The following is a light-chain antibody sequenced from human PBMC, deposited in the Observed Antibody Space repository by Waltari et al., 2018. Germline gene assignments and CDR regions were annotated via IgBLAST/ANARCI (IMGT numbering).Light chain of an antibody. J-gene: IGLJ2*01. V-gene: IGLV3-1*01. CDR3: QAWDTRTVT. CDR1: NLCEKH. Sequence: SYALTQPPSVSVSPGQTARITCPGNNLCEKHSSWYQQKPGQSPVLLIFQDNKRPSGIPERFSGSNSGSTATLTVSGTQAVDEADYYCQAWDTRTVTFGGGTKLTVL. CDR2: QDN.